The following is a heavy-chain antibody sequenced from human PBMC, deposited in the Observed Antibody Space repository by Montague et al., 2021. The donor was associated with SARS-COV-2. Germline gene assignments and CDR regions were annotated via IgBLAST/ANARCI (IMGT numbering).Heavy chain of an antibody. Sequence: SLRLSCATSGFTFSRNSMNWVRQAPGKGLEWVSTISSDTLHAFYAESVKGRFTISRDNAKNELYLQMNSLRAEDMAVYYCARGGEIDVWAPFGHWGQGTLDTVSS. D-gene: IGHD3-16*01. CDR3: ARGGEIDVWAPFGH. V-gene: IGHV3-21*01. CDR2: ISSDTLHA. CDR1: GFTFSRNS. J-gene: IGHJ4*02.